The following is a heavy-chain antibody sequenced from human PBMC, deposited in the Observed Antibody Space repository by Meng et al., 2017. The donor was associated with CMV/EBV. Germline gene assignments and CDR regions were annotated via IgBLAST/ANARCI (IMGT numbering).Heavy chain of an antibody. D-gene: IGHD3-16*01. CDR1: GFTFSSYW. Sequence: SLGLYGAASGFTFSSYWMHWVRQAPGKGLVWVSRINSDGRSTSYADSVKGRFTISRDNAKNTLYLQMNSLRAEDTAVYYCAREVLGYWGQGTLVTVSS. J-gene: IGHJ4*02. V-gene: IGHV3-74*01. CDR2: INSDGRST. CDR3: AREVLGY.